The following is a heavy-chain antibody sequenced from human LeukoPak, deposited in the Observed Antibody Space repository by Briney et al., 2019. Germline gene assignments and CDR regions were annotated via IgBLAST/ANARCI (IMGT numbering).Heavy chain of an antibody. D-gene: IGHD1-26*01. V-gene: IGHV3-21*01. CDR3: ASSLAVIIGSQGGDY. CDR2: ISSSSSYI. CDR1: GFTFSSYS. J-gene: IGHJ4*02. Sequence: GGSLRLSCAASGFTFSSYSMNWVRQAPGKGLEWVSSISSSSSYIYYADSVKGRFTISRDNAKNSLYLQMNSLRAEDTAVYCCASSLAVIIGSQGGDYWGQGTLVTVSS.